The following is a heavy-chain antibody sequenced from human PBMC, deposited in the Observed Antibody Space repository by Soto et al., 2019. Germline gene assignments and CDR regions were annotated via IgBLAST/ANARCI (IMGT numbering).Heavy chain of an antibody. J-gene: IGHJ5*02. CDR3: ARRHMAVAVSPWFDP. Sequence: QVTLKESGPVLVKPTETLTLRCTVSGLSITDSEMGVSWIRQHPGQPLEWLAHIDSSGEKSSRTFLKSRLANTNYTSKSQIVLTMTNMHPADTPTYYCARRHMAVAVSPWFDPWGQGIPVTVSS. V-gene: IGHV2-26*01. CDR2: IDSSGEK. CDR1: GLSITDSEMG. D-gene: IGHD4-4*01.